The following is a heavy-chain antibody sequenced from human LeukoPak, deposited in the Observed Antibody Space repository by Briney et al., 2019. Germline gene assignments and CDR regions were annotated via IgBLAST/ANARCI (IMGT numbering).Heavy chain of an antibody. D-gene: IGHD3/OR15-3a*01. CDR1: GDSVTSYY. CDR2: VSHDGTT. V-gene: IGHV4-59*08. Sequence: SETLSLTCSVSGDSVTSYYWNWIRQATGKGLERIGYVSHDGTTNYTPSLRNRVLMSVDTANNTISLRLTSVTAADTAVYFCARLDCYDAAGCYNHWGRGTLVTVSS. CDR3: ARLDCYDAAGCYNH. J-gene: IGHJ4*02.